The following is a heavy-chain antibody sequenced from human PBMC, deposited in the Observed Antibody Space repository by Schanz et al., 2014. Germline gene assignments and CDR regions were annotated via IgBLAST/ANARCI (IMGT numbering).Heavy chain of an antibody. J-gene: IGHJ3*01. D-gene: IGHD3-16*01. CDR1: GFTFSSYS. CDR3: TRDRGALINHNDALDL. Sequence: QVQLVESGGGVVQPGGSLRLSCAASGFTFSSYSMHWVRQAPGKGLEWVAFIRYDGSSKYYADSVRGRFTISRDDSKNTLYLQMNSLRSEDTAVYYCTRDRGALINHNDALDLWGQGTMVSVSS. CDR2: IRYDGSSK. V-gene: IGHV3-30*02.